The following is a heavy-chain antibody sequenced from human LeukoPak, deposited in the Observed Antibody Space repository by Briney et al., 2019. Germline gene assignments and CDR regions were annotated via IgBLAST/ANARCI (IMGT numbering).Heavy chain of an antibody. CDR3: AIGIVGPLHFFDY. CDR2: IYYSGST. V-gene: IGHV4-30-4*08. J-gene: IGHJ4*02. Sequence: SQTLSLTCTVSGGSISSGDYYWSWLRPPPGQGLEWIGYIYYSGSTYYNSFIDRFATISVDTSKNQYSLKLSSVTAADMAVYYCAIGIVGPLHFFDYWGQGTLCTVSS. CDR1: GGSISSGDYY. D-gene: IGHD1-26*01.